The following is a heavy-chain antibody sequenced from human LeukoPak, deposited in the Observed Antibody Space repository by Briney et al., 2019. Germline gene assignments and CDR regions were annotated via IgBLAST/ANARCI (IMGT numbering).Heavy chain of an antibody. CDR2: ISSSSNTI. CDR1: GFTFSSYT. Sequence: SGGSLRLSCAASGFTFSSYTMNWVRQAPGKGLEWVSYISSSSNTIYYADSVKGRFTISRDNAKNSLYLQMNSLRAEGTAVYYCARWVLYYNYYMDVWGKGTRVTVSS. CDR3: ARWVLYYNYYMDV. D-gene: IGHD3-10*01. J-gene: IGHJ6*03. V-gene: IGHV3-48*01.